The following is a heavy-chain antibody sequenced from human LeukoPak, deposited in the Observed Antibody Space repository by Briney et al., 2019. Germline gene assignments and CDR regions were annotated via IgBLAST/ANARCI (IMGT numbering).Heavy chain of an antibody. D-gene: IGHD3-9*01. V-gene: IGHV3-30-3*01. CDR1: GFIFNTYA. CDR3: ARGPGDYYDILTGYFDY. J-gene: IGHJ4*02. CDR2: ISYDGNNK. Sequence: GRSLRLSCAGSGFIFNTYAMHWVRQAPGKGLEWVATISYDGNNKYYADSVKGLFTISRDNSRNTLYLQMNSLRPEDTAVYYCARGPGDYYDILTGYFDYWGQGTLVTVSS.